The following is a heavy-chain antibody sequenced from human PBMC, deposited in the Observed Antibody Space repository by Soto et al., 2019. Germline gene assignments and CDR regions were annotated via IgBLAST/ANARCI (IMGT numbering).Heavy chain of an antibody. V-gene: IGHV1-2*04. J-gene: IGHJ6*02. CDR3: ARGPVLRYFDWLPSYYYYGMDV. CDR1: GYTFTGYY. CDR2: INPNSGGT. D-gene: IGHD3-9*01. Sequence: ASVKVSCKASGYTFTGYYMHWVRQAPGQGLEWMGWINPNSGGTNYAQKFQGWVTMTRDTSISTAYMELSRLRSDDTAVYYCARGPVLRYFDWLPSYYYYGMDVWGQGTTVTVS.